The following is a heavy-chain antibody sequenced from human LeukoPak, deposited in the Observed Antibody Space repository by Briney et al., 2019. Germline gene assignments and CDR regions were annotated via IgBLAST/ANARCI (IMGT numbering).Heavy chain of an antibody. CDR1: GYTFTSYG. CDR3: ARARTYYDFWSGYQGNWFDP. Sequence: ASVKVSCKASGYTFTSYGISWVRQAPGQGLEWMGWISAYNGNTNYAQKLQGRVTMTTDTSTSTAYMELRSLRSDDTAVYYCARARTYYDFWSGYQGNWFDPWGQGTLVTVSS. J-gene: IGHJ5*02. V-gene: IGHV1-18*01. D-gene: IGHD3-3*01. CDR2: ISAYNGNT.